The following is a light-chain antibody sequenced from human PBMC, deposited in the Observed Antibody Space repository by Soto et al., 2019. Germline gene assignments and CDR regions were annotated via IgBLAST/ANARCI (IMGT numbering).Light chain of an antibody. V-gene: IGKV3-11*01. Sequence: IGVTLSPATLSASPGERVTLSCRASQFVSSRLAWYQQKPGQAPRLLIYDASNRATGIPARFSGSGSGTDFTLTISSLEPEDFAVYYCQQYTNWPPITFGQGTRLEIK. CDR2: DAS. CDR1: QFVSSR. J-gene: IGKJ5*01. CDR3: QQYTNWPPIT.